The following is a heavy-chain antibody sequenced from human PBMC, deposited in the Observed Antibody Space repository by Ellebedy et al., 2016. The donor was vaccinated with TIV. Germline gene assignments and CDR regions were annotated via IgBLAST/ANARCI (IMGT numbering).Heavy chain of an antibody. J-gene: IGHJ5*02. Sequence: GESLKISXAASGFTFSDYYMSWIRQAPGKGLEWVSYFSSSGSTIYYADSVKGRFTTSRDNAKNSLYLQMNSLRAEDTAVYYCARSPYSSGWYVWFDPWGQGTLVTVSS. CDR2: FSSSGSTI. CDR3: ARSPYSSGWYVWFDP. V-gene: IGHV3-11*01. CDR1: GFTFSDYY. D-gene: IGHD6-19*01.